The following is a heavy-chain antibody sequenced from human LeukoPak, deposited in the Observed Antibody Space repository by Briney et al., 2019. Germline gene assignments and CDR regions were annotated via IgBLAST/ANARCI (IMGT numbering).Heavy chain of an antibody. CDR1: GYTFTGYY. J-gene: IGHJ6*03. Sequence: ASVKVSCKASGYTFTGYYMHWVRQAPGQGLEWMGWINPSGGSTNYAQKFQGRVTMTRDTSTTTVYMELSSLRSEDTAVYHCAREPSYHASGSYNYMDVWGKGTTVTVSS. CDR2: INPSGGST. D-gene: IGHD3-10*01. CDR3: AREPSYHASGSYNYMDV. V-gene: IGHV1-46*01.